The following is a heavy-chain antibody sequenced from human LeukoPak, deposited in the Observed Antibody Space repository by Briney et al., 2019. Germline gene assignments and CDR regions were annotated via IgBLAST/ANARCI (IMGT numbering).Heavy chain of an antibody. J-gene: IGHJ4*02. CDR1: GGYISTGGYY. V-gene: IGHV4-30-2*01. CDR2: MYHSGST. Sequence: SETLSLTCTVSGGYISTGGYYWSWIRQPPGKGLEWIGHMYHSGSTYYNPSLKSRVTISLDRSKNQFSLKLSSVTAADTAVYYCASYPYDFWSGYRYFDYWGPGTLVTVSS. D-gene: IGHD3-3*01. CDR3: ASYPYDFWSGYRYFDY.